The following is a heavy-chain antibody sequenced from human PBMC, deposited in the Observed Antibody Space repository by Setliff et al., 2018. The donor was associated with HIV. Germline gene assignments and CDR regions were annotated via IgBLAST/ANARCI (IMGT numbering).Heavy chain of an antibody. J-gene: IGHJ5*01. CDR3: ARTDYDSGKSVLDS. CDR1: RFTFSKSA. V-gene: IGHV1-3*01. CDR2: INAANGHA. Sequence: GASVKVSCKASRFTFSKSAIHWVRQAPGQRLELMAWINAANGHAKYSQKFQGRVTITRDTSATIAYMELSSLTSEDTALYFCARTDYDSGKSVLDSWGQGTLVTVSS. D-gene: IGHD3-10*01.